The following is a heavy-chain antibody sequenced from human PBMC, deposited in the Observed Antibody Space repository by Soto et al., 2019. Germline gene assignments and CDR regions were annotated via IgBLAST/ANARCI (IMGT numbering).Heavy chain of an antibody. CDR3: ARCVRFLEWLLTDYYYYMDV. CDR2: IYYSGST. D-gene: IGHD3-3*01. Sequence: PSETLSLTCTVSGGTISSSSYYWGWIRQPPGKGLEWIGSIYYSGSTYYNPSLKSRVTISVDTSKNQFSLKLSSVTAADTAVYYCARCVRFLEWLLTDYYYYMDVWGKGTTVTVSS. CDR1: GGTISSSSYY. V-gene: IGHV4-39*01. J-gene: IGHJ6*03.